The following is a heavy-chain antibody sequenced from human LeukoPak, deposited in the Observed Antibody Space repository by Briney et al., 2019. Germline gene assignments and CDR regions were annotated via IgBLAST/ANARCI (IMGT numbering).Heavy chain of an antibody. V-gene: IGHV4-39*07. Sequence: SETLSLTCTVSGGSISSSSYYWGWIRQPPGKGLEWIGYIYHSGSTYYNLSLKSRVTISVDTSKNQFSLKLSSVTAADTAVYYCARAPGAAAGPHGAFDIWGQGTMVTVSS. CDR1: GGSISSSSYY. CDR2: IYHSGST. CDR3: ARAPGAAAGPHGAFDI. D-gene: IGHD6-13*01. J-gene: IGHJ3*02.